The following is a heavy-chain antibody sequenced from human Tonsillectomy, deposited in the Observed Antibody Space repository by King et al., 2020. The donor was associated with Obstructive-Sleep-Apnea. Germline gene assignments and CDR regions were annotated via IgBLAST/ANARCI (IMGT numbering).Heavy chain of an antibody. CDR2: IHYSGST. J-gene: IGHJ4*02. V-gene: IGHV4-39*07. D-gene: IGHD2/OR15-2a*01. CDR1: GGSIRSDSYF. CDR3: AREIYYFDY. Sequence: QLQESGPGLVKPSETLSLTCTVSGGSIRSDSYFWACIRQPPGKGLEWIGPIHYSGSTYYNPSLRSLVPISLGPSQNHFSLKLTPVTAADTAVYYCAREIYYFDYWGQGTRVTVSS.